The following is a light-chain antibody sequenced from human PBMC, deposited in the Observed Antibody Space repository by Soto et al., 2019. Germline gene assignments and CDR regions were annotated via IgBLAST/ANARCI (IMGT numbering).Light chain of an antibody. J-gene: IGLJ1*01. CDR2: DVS. CDR1: SSDVGGYNY. V-gene: IGLV2-11*01. CDR3: CSYAGSYSFV. Sequence: QSALTQPRSVSGSPGQSVTISCTGTSSDVGGYNYVSWYQQHPGKAPKLMIYDVSKRPSGVPDRFSGSKSDNTASLIISGLQAEDEADYYCCSYAGSYSFVFGTGTKVTVL.